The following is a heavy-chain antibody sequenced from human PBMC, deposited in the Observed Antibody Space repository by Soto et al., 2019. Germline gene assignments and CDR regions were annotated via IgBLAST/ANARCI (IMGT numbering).Heavy chain of an antibody. CDR3: ASQQSITGTGNFDY. V-gene: IGHV4-34*01. Sequence: PSETLSLTCAVYGGSFSGYYWSWIRQPPGKGLEWIGEINHSGSTNYNPSLKSRVTISVDTSKNQFSLKLSSVTAADTAVYYCASQQSITGTGNFDYWGQGTLVTVSS. J-gene: IGHJ4*02. CDR2: INHSGST. CDR1: GGSFSGYY. D-gene: IGHD1-20*01.